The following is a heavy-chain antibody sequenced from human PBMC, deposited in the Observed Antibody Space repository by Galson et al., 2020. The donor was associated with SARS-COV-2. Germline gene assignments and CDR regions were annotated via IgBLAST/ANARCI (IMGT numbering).Heavy chain of an antibody. CDR2: IYPSDSDT. J-gene: IGHJ4*02. V-gene: IGHV5-51*01. Sequence: GESLKISCKGSGYFFTSNWIGWVRQVPGKGLEWMGIIYPSDSDTRYSTTFQGQVTISVDKSINTAYLQWSSLKASDTAMYYCAMSPQLLPATDWGQGTLVTVSS. D-gene: IGHD2-2*01. CDR3: AMSPQLLPATD. CDR1: GYFFTSNW.